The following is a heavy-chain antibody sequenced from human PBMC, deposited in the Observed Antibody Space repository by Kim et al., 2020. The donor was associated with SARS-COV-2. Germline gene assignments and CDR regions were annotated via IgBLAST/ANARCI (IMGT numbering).Heavy chain of an antibody. CDR2: ISGNGDST. CDR1: GFTFTSYA. CDR3: AKDIYGYYDMDV. V-gene: IGHV3-23*01. D-gene: IGHD3-10*01. Sequence: GGSLRLSCAVSGFTFTSYAMNWVRQAPGKGPEWVSAISGNGDSTYYADSVKGRFTISRDNSKNTLYLQMNSLRAEDTAIYYCAKDIYGYYDMDVWGQGTTVTVSS. J-gene: IGHJ6*02.